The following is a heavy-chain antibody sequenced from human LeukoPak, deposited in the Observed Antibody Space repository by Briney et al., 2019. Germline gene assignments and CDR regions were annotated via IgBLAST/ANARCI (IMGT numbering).Heavy chain of an antibody. V-gene: IGHV3-7*01. J-gene: IGHJ4*02. D-gene: IGHD2-21*02. CDR2: IDQDGGGK. CDR1: GFTFSDYW. CDR3: ARGDWAPFDY. Sequence: GGSLRLSCAASGFTFSDYWMIWVRQAPGKGLEWVANIDQDGGGKYYLDSVKGRFTISRDNAKSSLYLQIDSLRAEDTAVYYCARGDWAPFDYWGQGSLLTVSS.